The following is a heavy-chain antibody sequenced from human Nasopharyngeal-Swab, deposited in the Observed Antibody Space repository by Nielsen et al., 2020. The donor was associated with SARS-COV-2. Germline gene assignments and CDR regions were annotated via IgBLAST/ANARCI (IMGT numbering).Heavy chain of an antibody. Sequence: GSPRISWAASGFTFNNYYFNWVRPAPGKGLEWVSSISSSSSYIYYADSVKGRFTISRDNAKNSLYLQMNSLRAEDTAVYYCARDGLDYDFWSAYFMDVWGQGTTVTVSS. CDR1: GFTFNNYY. CDR2: ISSSSSYI. V-gene: IGHV3-21*01. D-gene: IGHD3-3*01. J-gene: IGHJ6*02. CDR3: ARDGLDYDFWSAYFMDV.